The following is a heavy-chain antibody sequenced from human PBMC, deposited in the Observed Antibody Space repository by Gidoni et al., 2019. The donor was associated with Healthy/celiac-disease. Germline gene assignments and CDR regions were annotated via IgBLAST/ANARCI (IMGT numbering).Heavy chain of an antibody. V-gene: IGHV3-30-3*01. Sequence: QVQLVESGGGVVQPGRSLRLSCAASGFTFSSYAMHWVRQAPGKGLEWVAVISYDGSNKYYADSVKGRFTISRDNSKNTLYLQMNSLRAEDTAVYYCARDRLGYSYGTGIDYWGQGTLVTVSS. CDR2: ISYDGSNK. CDR1: GFTFSSYA. J-gene: IGHJ4*02. CDR3: ARDRLGYSYGTGIDY. D-gene: IGHD5-18*01.